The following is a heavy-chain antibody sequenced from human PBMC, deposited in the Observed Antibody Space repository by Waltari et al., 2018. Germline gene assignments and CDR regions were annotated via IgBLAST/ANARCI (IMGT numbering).Heavy chain of an antibody. V-gene: IGHV1-69*12. D-gene: IGHD1-26*01. Sequence: QVQLVQSGAEVKKPGSSVKVSCKASGGTFSSYAISWVRQAPGQGLEWMGGIIPIFGTANYAQKFQGRVTITAADSTRTAYMELSSLRSEDTAVYYCARERGSYSGYYYYYYMDVWGKGTTVTISS. CDR2: IIPIFGTA. CDR1: GGTFSSYA. CDR3: ARERGSYSGYYYYYYMDV. J-gene: IGHJ6*03.